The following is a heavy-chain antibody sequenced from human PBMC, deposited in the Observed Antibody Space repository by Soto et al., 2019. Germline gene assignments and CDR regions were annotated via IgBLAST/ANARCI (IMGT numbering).Heavy chain of an antibody. Sequence: PGGSLRLSCAASGFTFSNYAMNWVRQAPGKGLEWVSGITGSGGSTYYADSVKGRFTISRDNSKNTLYLQMNSLRAEDTALYYCAKHYDSSGSYYVGIRLFFDYWGQGALVTVSS. V-gene: IGHV3-23*01. D-gene: IGHD3-22*01. CDR2: ITGSGGST. CDR1: GFTFSNYA. J-gene: IGHJ4*02. CDR3: AKHYDSSGSYYVGIRLFFDY.